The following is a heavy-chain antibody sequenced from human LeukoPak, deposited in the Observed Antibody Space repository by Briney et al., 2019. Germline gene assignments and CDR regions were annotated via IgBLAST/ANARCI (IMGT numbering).Heavy chain of an antibody. Sequence: PGGSLRLSCAASGFTVSSNYMSWVRQAPGKGLEWVSVIYSGGSTYYADSVKGRFTISRDNAKNSLYLQMNSLRAEDTAVYYCARASGRMVRGVPIDYWGQGTLVTVSS. J-gene: IGHJ4*02. CDR1: GFTVSSNY. CDR3: ARASGRMVRGVPIDY. V-gene: IGHV3-66*01. D-gene: IGHD3-10*01. CDR2: IYSGGST.